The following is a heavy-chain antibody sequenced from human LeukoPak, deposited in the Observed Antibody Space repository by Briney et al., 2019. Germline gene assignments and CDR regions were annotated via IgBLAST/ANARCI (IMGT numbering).Heavy chain of an antibody. D-gene: IGHD3-22*01. J-gene: IGHJ6*03. CDR1: GFTFSNAW. CDR3: ARAPNYYDSSGYYYVNYYYYMDV. CDR2: ISSSSSTI. V-gene: IGHV3-48*01. Sequence: AGGSLRLSCAASGFTFSNAWMSWVRQAPGKGLEWVSYISSSSSTIYYADSVKGRFTISRDNAKNSLYLQMNSLRAEGTAVYYCARAPNYYDSSGYYYVNYYYYMDVWGKGTTVTVSS.